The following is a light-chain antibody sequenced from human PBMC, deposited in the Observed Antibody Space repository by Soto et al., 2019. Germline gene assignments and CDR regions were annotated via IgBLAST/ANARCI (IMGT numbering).Light chain of an antibody. Sequence: EIVMTQSPATLSVSPGERATLSCRASQSVSSKLAWYQQKPGQGPRLLIYGASTRATGIPARFSGSGSGTEFTLTISSLQSEDFAVYYCQHYNTCLWTFGQGTKVEIK. V-gene: IGKV3-15*01. CDR3: QHYNTCLWT. CDR2: GAS. CDR1: QSVSSK. J-gene: IGKJ1*01.